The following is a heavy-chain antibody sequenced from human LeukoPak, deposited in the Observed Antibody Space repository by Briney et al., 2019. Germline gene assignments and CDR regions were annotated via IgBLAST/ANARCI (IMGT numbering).Heavy chain of an antibody. D-gene: IGHD3-22*01. V-gene: IGHV1-69*05. CDR3: ARVHQIVTYYYDSSGYYWFDH. CDR2: IIPIFGTA. Sequence: SVKVSCKASGGTFSSYTISWVRQAPRQGLEWMGGIIPIFGTANYAQKFQGRVTITTDESTSTAYMELSSLRSEDTAVYYCARVHQIVTYYYDSSGYYWFDHWGQGTLVTVSS. CDR1: GGTFSSYT. J-gene: IGHJ5*02.